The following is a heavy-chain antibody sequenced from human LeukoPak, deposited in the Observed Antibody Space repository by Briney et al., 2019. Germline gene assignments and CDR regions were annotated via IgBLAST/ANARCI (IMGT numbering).Heavy chain of an antibody. Sequence: ASVKVSCKASGYTITNNYMHWVRQAPGQGLEWMGVIDPSGTGTSYAQKFQGRITMSRDTSTSTVYMELSSLRSEDTAFYYCATDHSMANTAWWFDPWGQGTLVTVSS. CDR2: IDPSGTGT. D-gene: IGHD5-24*01. V-gene: IGHV1-46*01. CDR1: GYTITNNY. J-gene: IGHJ5*02. CDR3: ATDHSMANTAWWFDP.